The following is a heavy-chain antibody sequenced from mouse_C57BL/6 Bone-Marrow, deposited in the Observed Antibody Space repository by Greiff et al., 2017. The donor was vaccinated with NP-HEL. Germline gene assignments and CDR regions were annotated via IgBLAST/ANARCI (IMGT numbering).Heavy chain of an antibody. Sequence: VKLQESGAELARPGASVKLSCKASGYTFTSYGISWVKQRTGQGLEWIGEIYPRSGNTYYNEKFKGKATLTADKSSSTAYMELRSLTSEDSAVYFCASLIYYDYDYWSQGTTLTVSS. CDR3: ASLIYYDYDY. D-gene: IGHD2-4*01. J-gene: IGHJ2*01. CDR1: GYTFTSYG. CDR2: IYPRSGNT. V-gene: IGHV1-81*01.